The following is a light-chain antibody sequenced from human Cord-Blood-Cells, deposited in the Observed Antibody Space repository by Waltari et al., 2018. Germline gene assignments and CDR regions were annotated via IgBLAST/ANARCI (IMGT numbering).Light chain of an antibody. J-gene: IGKJ2*01. CDR3: QQYDNLPRVT. V-gene: IGKV1-33*01. Sequence: DIQMTQSPPSLSASVGDRVTITCQASQDISNYLNWYQQKPGKDPKLLNYDASNLETGVPSRFSGSGSGTDFTFTISSLQPEDIATYYCQQYDNLPRVTFGQGTKLEIK. CDR1: QDISNY. CDR2: DAS.